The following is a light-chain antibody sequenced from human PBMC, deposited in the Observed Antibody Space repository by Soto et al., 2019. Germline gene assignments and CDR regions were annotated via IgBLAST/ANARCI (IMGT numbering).Light chain of an antibody. CDR3: QKYNSAPRA. CDR1: QGIRNH. J-gene: IGKJ1*01. V-gene: IGKV1-27*01. CDR2: AAS. Sequence: IKMTQSPSSLSASVGDRGTITCRASQGIRNHFAWYPQKRGKVPQLLIYAASTLQSAVPSRFSGSGSGTDFTPTISSLQPQDVATHYCQKYNSAPRAFGQGTRLDIK.